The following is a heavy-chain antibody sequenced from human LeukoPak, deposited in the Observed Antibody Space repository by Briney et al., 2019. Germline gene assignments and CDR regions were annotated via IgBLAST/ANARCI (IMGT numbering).Heavy chain of an antibody. CDR2: IIPIFGTA. J-gene: IGHJ6*03. Sequence: SVKVSCKASGGTFSSYAISWVRQAPGQGLEWMGGIIPIFGTANYAQKFQGRVTITTDESTSTAYMELSSLRSEDTAVYYCATPGFLESLKAGYYYMDVWGKGTTVIVSS. V-gene: IGHV1-69*05. CDR1: GGTFSSYA. CDR3: ATPGFLESLKAGYYYMDV. D-gene: IGHD3-3*01.